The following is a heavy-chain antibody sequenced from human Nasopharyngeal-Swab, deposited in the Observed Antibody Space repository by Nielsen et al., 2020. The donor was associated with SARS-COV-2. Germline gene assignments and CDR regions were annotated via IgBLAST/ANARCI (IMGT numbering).Heavy chain of an antibody. Sequence: WICQPPGKGLEWVGETRHRGCGNYKPSLDSRVSMSADATKNQFSLKLNSVTAADTAVYYCARGGRHGCSSANRPCAIDVWGQGTTVTVSS. D-gene: IGHD2-2*01. CDR2: TRHRGCG. CDR3: ARGGRHGCSSANRPCAIDV. J-gene: IGHJ6*02. V-gene: IGHV4-34*01.